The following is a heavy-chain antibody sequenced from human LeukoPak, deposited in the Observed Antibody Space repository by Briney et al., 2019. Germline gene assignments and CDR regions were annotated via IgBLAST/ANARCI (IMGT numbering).Heavy chain of an antibody. J-gene: IGHJ4*01. CDR2: IYSSGSA. CDR1: GSSINNNF. D-gene: IGHD3-22*01. CDR3: ARHRDYYDT. Sequence: SETLSLTCTVSGSSINNNFWTCIRQPPGKGLEWIGYIYSSGSANYNPSIKSRVIISGDTSKNQISLKLTSVTAADTAVYFCARHRDYYDTWGRGTLVTVSS. V-gene: IGHV4-59*08.